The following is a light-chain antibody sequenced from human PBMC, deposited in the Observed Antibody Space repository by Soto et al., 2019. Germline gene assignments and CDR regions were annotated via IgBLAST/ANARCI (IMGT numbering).Light chain of an antibody. CDR3: SSYRYSTTLVL. CDR2: DVT. V-gene: IGLV2-14*03. J-gene: IGLJ2*01. CDR1: NSDIGNYDY. Sequence: QSVLTQPASVSGSPGQSITISCTGTNSDIGNYDYVSWYQQHPGKAPKLMIFDVTNRPSGVSNRFSGSKSGNTASLTISGLQSDDEADYYCSSYRYSTTLVLFGGGTKLTVL.